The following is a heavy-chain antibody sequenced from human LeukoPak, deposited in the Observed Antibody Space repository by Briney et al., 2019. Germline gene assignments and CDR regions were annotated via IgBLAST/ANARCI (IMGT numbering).Heavy chain of an antibody. D-gene: IGHD6-13*01. V-gene: IGHV3-30*03. J-gene: IGHJ5*02. Sequence: PGGSLRLSCAASGFTFSSYGMHWVRQAPGKGLEWVAVISYDGSNKYYADSVKGRFTISRDNSKNTLYLQMNSLRAEDTAVYYCARMSEVEAAGTWWFDPWGQGTLVTVSS. CDR3: ARMSEVEAAGTWWFDP. CDR1: GFTFSSYG. CDR2: ISYDGSNK.